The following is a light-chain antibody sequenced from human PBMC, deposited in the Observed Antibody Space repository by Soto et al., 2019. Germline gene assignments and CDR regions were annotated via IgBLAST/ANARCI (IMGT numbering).Light chain of an antibody. J-gene: IGLJ2*01. CDR2: VKSDGSH. CDR1: SGHGNYV. V-gene: IGLV4-69*01. Sequence: QSVLTQSPSASASLGASVRLTCTLSSGHGNYVIAWYQQQPGKGPRYLMKVKSDGSHTKGDGIPDRFSGSSSGAERYLAISSLQSEDEADYYCQTWDTGIVVFGGGTKLTVL. CDR3: QTWDTGIVV.